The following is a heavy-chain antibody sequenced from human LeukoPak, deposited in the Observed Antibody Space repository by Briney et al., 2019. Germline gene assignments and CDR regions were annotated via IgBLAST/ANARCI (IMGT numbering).Heavy chain of an antibody. CDR1: GGSIASSYW. CDR3: ARNAGNSDVDY. Sequence: RASETLSLTCAVSGGSIASSYWWTWVRQPPGKGLEGIEEIYHSGSNNYNPSLRSRVTISVDKSDNQFSLKLNSMTAADTAVYYCARNAGNSDVDYWGQGTLVTVSS. D-gene: IGHD4-23*01. CDR2: IYHSGSN. J-gene: IGHJ4*02. V-gene: IGHV4-4*02.